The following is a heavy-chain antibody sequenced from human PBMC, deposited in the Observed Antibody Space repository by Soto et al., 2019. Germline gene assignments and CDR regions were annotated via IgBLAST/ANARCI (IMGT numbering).Heavy chain of an antibody. Sequence: ASESLSLTCTVSGCTFSNGGNYWGWIRQVPGKGWEWIGYIYNSGSTEYNPSFGRRLIISINTSNKQFSLRLMSVTSADTAVYYYSRSAKDYYDRSGYYPTHPFDSWGQGTLVTVSS. J-gene: IGHJ5*01. V-gene: IGHV4-31*02. CDR1: GCTFSNGGNY. D-gene: IGHD3-22*01. CDR2: IYNSGST. CDR3: SRSAKDYYDRSGYYPTHPFDS.